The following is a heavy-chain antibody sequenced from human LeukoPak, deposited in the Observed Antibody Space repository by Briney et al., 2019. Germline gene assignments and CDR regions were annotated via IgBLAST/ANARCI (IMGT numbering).Heavy chain of an antibody. V-gene: IGHV3-23*01. Sequence: GGSLRLSCAASGFTFSSYGMSWVRQAPGKGLEWVSGISGSGGSTYYADSVKGRFTISRDNSKNTLYLQMNSLRAEDTAVYYCAVQGRDGYKGSFDYWGQGTLVTVSS. D-gene: IGHD5-24*01. CDR2: ISGSGGST. J-gene: IGHJ4*02. CDR3: AVQGRDGYKGSFDY. CDR1: GFTFSSYG.